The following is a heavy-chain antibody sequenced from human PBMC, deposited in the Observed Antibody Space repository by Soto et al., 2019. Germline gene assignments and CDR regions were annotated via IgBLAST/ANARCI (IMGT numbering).Heavy chain of an antibody. J-gene: IGHJ4*02. D-gene: IGHD5-12*01. CDR3: ASPYTATIHNGLNS. CDR1: GFTFSSHW. CDR2: INSDATST. Sequence: EVQLVESGGGLVQPGGSLRLSCAASGFTFSSHWMHWVRQAPGKGLVWVSRINSDATSTNYADSVKGRFTISRDNAKNTLYLQMNSLRGEDTAVYHCASPYTATIHNGLNSWGQGTLVTVSS. V-gene: IGHV3-74*01.